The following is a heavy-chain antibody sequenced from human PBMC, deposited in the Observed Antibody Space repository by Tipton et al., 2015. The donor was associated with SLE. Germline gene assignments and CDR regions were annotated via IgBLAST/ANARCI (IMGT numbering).Heavy chain of an antibody. CDR1: GGSISSYY. CDR2: VFYTGST. Sequence: TLSLTCTVSGGSISSYYWIWIRQPPGKGLEYVGDVFYTGSTTYNPSLRSRVTTSVDTSKNQFSLKLTSVTAADTAVYYCARSLKGAFDMWGQGTMVTVSS. CDR3: ARSLKGAFDM. V-gene: IGHV4-59*01. J-gene: IGHJ3*02.